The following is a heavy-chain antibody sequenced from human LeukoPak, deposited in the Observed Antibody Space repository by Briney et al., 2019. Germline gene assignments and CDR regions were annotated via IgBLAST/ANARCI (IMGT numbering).Heavy chain of an antibody. CDR3: ARDQYFDWLLSPGTGYFDL. J-gene: IGHJ2*01. V-gene: IGHV3-66*01. D-gene: IGHD3-9*01. CDR1: GFTVSSNY. CDR2: IYSGGST. Sequence: GGSLRLSCAASGFTVSSNYMSWVRQAPGKGLEWVSVIYSGGSTYYADSVKGRFTISRDNSKNTLYLQMNSLRAEDTAVYYCARDQYFDWLLSPGTGYFDLRGRGTLVTVSS.